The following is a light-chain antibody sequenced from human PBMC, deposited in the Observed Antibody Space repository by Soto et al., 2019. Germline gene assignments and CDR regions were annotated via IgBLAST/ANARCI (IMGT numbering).Light chain of an antibody. CDR1: SSDVGGYEY. CDR3: SSYTSSSARV. J-gene: IGLJ1*01. CDR2: EVS. V-gene: IGLV2-14*01. Sequence: QSALTQPASVSGSPGQSITISCTGTSSDVGGYEYVSWYQQHPGKAPKVMIYEVSRRPSGVSSRFSGSKSGNTASLTISGLHADDEADYYCSSYTSSSARVFGTGTKVTVL.